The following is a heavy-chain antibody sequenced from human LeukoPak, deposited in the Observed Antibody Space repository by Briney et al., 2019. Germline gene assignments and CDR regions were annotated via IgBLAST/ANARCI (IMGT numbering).Heavy chain of an antibody. CDR1: GGSFSGYY. CDR2: INHSGST. D-gene: IGHD4-17*01. V-gene: IGHV4-34*01. J-gene: IGHJ4*02. Sequence: SETLSLTCAVYGGSFSGYYWSWIRQPPGKGLEWIGEINHSGSTNYNPSLKSRVTISVDTSKNQFSLKLSSVTAADTAVYYCARLNPDYGDYGLDYWGQGTLVTVSS. CDR3: ARLNPDYGDYGLDY.